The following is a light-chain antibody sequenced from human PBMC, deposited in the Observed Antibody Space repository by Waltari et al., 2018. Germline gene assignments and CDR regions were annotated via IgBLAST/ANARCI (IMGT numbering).Light chain of an antibody. CDR2: DKD. CDR3: NSRDTRGNHFVV. Sequence: SSELTQDPAVSVALGQTVRITCQGDNLRSYYVSWYQQKPGQAPMLVIYDKDNRPSGIPERFSGSSSGNIASLTITGAQAEDEADYYCNSRDTRGNHFVVFGGGTKLTVL. J-gene: IGLJ2*01. CDR1: NLRSYY. V-gene: IGLV3-19*01.